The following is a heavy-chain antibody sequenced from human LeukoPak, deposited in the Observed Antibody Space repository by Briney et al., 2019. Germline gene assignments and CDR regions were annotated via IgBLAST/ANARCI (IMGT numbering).Heavy chain of an antibody. CDR2: IYHSGST. D-gene: IGHD6-19*01. CDR3: ATQQWGFYYMDV. CDR1: GGSISSSNW. Sequence: TPSETLSLTCAVSGGSISSSNWWSWVRQPPGKGLEWIGEIYHSGSTNYNPSLKSRVTISVDTSTNQFSLNLTSVTAADTAVYYCATQQWGFYYMDVWGKGTTVTVSS. J-gene: IGHJ6*03. V-gene: IGHV4-4*02.